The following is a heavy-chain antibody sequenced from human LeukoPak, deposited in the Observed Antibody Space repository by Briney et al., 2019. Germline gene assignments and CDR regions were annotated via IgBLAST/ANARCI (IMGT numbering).Heavy chain of an antibody. J-gene: IGHJ6*02. V-gene: IGHV3-9*01. CDR3: AKDRGIYVGYGMDV. D-gene: IGHD3-10*01. Sequence: TGGSLRLSCAVSGFTFDDYAMHWVRQAPGKGLEWVSGISWNSGIIGYADSVKGRFTISRDNAKNSLYLQMNSLRAEDTALYYCAKDRGIYVGYGMDVWGQGTTVTVSS. CDR1: GFTFDDYA. CDR2: ISWNSGII.